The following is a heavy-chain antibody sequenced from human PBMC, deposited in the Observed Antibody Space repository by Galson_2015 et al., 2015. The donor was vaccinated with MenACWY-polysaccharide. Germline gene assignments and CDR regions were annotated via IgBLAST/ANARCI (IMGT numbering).Heavy chain of an antibody. CDR2: IFHSGTT. V-gene: IGHV4-38-2*01. Sequence: ETLSLTCAVSDYSIRSGYFWGWIRQPPGKGLEWIASIFHSGTTYYNPSLKSRVTISVDTSKNQFSLKRSSVTAADTAVYYCARVEKYSGSFYILYWG. CDR1: DYSIRSGYF. J-gene: IGHJ4*01. D-gene: IGHD1-26*01. CDR3: ARVEKYSGSFYILY.